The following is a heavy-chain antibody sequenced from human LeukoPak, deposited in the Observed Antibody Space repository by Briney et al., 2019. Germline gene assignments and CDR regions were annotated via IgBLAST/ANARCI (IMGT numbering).Heavy chain of an antibody. D-gene: IGHD3-22*01. V-gene: IGHV4-59*01. J-gene: IGHJ4*02. CDR1: GGSFSGYY. CDR2: IHHSGST. CDR3: ARDRPDYYDSSSTPYFDY. Sequence: SETLSLTCAVYGGSFSGYYWSWIRQPPGKGLEWIGYIHHSGSTNYNSSLRSRVTISADTSKNQFSLKLSSVTAADTAVYYCARDRPDYYDSSSTPYFDYWGQGTLVTVSS.